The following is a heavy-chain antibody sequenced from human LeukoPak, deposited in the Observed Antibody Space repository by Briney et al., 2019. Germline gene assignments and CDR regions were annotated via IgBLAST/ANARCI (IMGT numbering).Heavy chain of an antibody. V-gene: IGHV4-39*01. CDR2: IDHSGGT. CDR1: GGPISSIDYY. D-gene: IGHD5-18*01. CDR3: ARRSNKGPYSYITNDY. J-gene: IGHJ4*02. Sequence: IPSETLSLTCTVSGGPISSIDYYWGWIRQPPGKGLEWIGSIDHSGGTYYNPSLKSRVTISADRSNNQFSLNLSSVTAADTAVYYCARRSNKGPYSYITNDYWGQGILVTVSS.